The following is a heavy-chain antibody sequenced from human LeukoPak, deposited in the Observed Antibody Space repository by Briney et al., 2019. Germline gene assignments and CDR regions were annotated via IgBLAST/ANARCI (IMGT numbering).Heavy chain of an antibody. J-gene: IGHJ6*03. Sequence: GASVKVSCKASGYTFTSYGISWVRQAPGQGLEGMGWISAYNGNTNYAQKLQGRVTMTTDTSTSTAYMELRSLRSDDTAVYYCARDEWPYCSSTSCYKEGNYYYYYYMDVWGKGTTVTVSS. CDR1: GYTFTSYG. V-gene: IGHV1-18*01. D-gene: IGHD2-2*02. CDR2: ISAYNGNT. CDR3: ARDEWPYCSSTSCYKEGNYYYYYYMDV.